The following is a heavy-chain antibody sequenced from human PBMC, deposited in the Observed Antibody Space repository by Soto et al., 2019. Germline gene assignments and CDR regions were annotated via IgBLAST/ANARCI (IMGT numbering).Heavy chain of an antibody. J-gene: IGHJ6*02. D-gene: IGHD4-17*01. CDR3: TRLGTVTKYYYGMDV. V-gene: IGHV3-73*01. Sequence: GGSLRLSCAASGFTFSGSAMHWVRQASGKGLEWVGRIRSKANSYATAYAASVKGRFTISRDDSKNTAYLQMNSLKTEDTAVYYCTRLGTVTKYYYGMDVWGQGTTVTVS. CDR1: GFTFSGSA. CDR2: IRSKANSYAT.